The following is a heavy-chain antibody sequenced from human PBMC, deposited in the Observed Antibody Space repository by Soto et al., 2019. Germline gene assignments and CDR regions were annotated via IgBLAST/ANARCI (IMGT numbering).Heavy chain of an antibody. CDR2: IYYSGTT. CDR3: ARREIQGPIDY. V-gene: IGHV4-28*01. D-gene: IGHD1-26*01. CDR1: GYAMSSSNW. J-gene: IGHJ4*02. Sequence: QVQLQESGQGLVKPSDTLSLPCAVSGYAMSSSNWWGWIRQPPGKGLAWIGYIYYSGTTYCTPSLKRRVTMSVDTSKNQFSLKLTSVTAVDTAVYYCARREIQGPIDYWGQGTLVTVSS.